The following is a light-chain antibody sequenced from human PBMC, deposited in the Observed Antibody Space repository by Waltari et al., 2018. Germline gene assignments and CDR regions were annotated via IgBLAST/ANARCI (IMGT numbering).Light chain of an antibody. Sequence: DIQMTQSPSSVSASVGDRVTITCRASQATSGWLAWYQQKPGSAPKLLIYGASSLQSGVPSRFSGSGSGTDFTLTISSLQPEDFATYYCQQATSLPLTFGGGTKAEIK. CDR3: QQATSLPLT. CDR2: GAS. CDR1: QATSGW. J-gene: IGKJ4*01. V-gene: IGKV1-12*01.